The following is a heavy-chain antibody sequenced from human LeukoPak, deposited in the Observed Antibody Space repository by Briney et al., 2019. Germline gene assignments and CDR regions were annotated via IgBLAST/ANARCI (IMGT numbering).Heavy chain of an antibody. CDR3: ARAELGYYYYYMDV. CDR2: IYYSGST. J-gene: IGHJ6*03. V-gene: IGHV4-34*01. CDR1: GGSFSGYY. Sequence: SETLSLTCAVYGGSFSGYYWSWIRQPPGKGLEWIGSIYYSGSTYYNPSLKSRVTISVDTSKNQFSLKLSSVTAADTAVYYCARAELGYYYYYMDVWGKGTMVTISS. D-gene: IGHD2/OR15-2a*01.